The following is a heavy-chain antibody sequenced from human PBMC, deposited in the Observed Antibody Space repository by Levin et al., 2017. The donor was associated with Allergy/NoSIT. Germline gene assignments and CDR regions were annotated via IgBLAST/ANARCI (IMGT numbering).Heavy chain of an antibody. D-gene: IGHD3-16*01. J-gene: IGHJ4*02. CDR3: AAKGDFDY. CDR1: GLTFSLYG. V-gene: IGHV3-30*02. CDR2: IVSDGRHK. Sequence: GESLKISCEVSGLTFSLYGMQWVRQAPGEGLEWVAIIVSDGRHKYYADSVKGRFTIARDNSKDTVFLQMDRLRPEDTAVYYCAAKGDFDYWGQGTLVTVSS.